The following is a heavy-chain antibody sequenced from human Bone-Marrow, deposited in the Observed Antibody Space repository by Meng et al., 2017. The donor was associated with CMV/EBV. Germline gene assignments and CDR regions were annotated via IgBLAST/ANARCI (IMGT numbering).Heavy chain of an antibody. CDR2: IEQDDSED. D-gene: IGHD5-24*01. V-gene: IGHV3-7*01. CDR1: GFSISSFW. Sequence: ETLSLTCVASGFSISSFWMSWVRQAPGKGLEWVANIEQDDSEDYHVDPVRGRFTISRDTAKNSVYLQMNSLRVDDTAVYYCARRGGGGYHNGAFDIWGRGTMVTVSS. CDR3: ARRGGGGYHNGAFDI. J-gene: IGHJ3*02.